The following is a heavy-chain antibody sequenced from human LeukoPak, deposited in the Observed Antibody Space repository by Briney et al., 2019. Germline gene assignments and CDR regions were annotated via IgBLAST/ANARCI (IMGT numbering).Heavy chain of an antibody. Sequence: ASVKVSCKASGYTFTSYDINWVRQATGQGLEWMGWISAYNGNTNYAQRVQDRVTTTTDTSTSTAYMQLRSLRPDDTAMYYCASHRYGHAINIWGQGTMVTVSS. CDR3: ASHRYGHAINI. CDR2: ISAYNGNT. J-gene: IGHJ3*02. CDR1: GYTFTSYD. V-gene: IGHV1-18*01. D-gene: IGHD4-17*01.